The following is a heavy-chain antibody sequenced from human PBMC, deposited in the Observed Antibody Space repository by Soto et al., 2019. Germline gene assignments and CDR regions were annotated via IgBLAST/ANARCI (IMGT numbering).Heavy chain of an antibody. J-gene: IGHJ4*02. CDR3: ARDSDIAAAGGSDY. V-gene: IGHV3-30-3*01. Sequence: PGGSLRLSCAASGFTFSSYAMHWVRQAPGKGLEWVAVISYDGSNKYYADSVKGRFTISRDNSKNTLYLQMNSLRAEDTAVYYCARDSDIAAAGGSDYWGQGTLVTVSS. CDR1: GFTFSSYA. CDR2: ISYDGSNK. D-gene: IGHD6-13*01.